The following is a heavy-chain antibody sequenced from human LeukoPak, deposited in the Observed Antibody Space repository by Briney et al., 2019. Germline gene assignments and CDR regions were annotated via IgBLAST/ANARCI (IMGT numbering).Heavy chain of an antibody. CDR1: GFSLSSHA. Sequence: GGSLRLSCSASGFSLSSHAMTWVRQAPGKGLEWVSALSGSGDFKYYADSVKGRFTISRDNSKNTLYLQMNSLRAEDTAVYHCAKMSGYRATYPPDYWGQGALVTVSS. J-gene: IGHJ4*02. V-gene: IGHV3-23*01. CDR2: LSGSGDFK. CDR3: AKMSGYRATYPPDY. D-gene: IGHD1-26*01.